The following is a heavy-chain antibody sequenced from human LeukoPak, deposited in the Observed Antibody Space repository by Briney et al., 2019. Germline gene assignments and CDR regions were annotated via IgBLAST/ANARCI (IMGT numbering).Heavy chain of an antibody. CDR1: GYTFTSYG. Sequence: ASVKASCKASGYTFTSYGISWVRQAPGQGLEWMGWISAYNGNTNYAQKLQGRVTMTTDTSTSTAYMELRSLRSDDTAVYYCARDRGVSSSGAFDIWGQGTMVTVSS. CDR3: ARDRGVSSSGAFDI. D-gene: IGHD6-13*01. V-gene: IGHV1-18*01. J-gene: IGHJ3*02. CDR2: ISAYNGNT.